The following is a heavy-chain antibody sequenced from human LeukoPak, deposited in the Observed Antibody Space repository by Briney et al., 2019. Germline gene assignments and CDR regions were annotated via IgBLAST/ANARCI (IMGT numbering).Heavy chain of an antibody. CDR1: GSTFTNAW. Sequence: PGGSLRLSCAASGSTFTNAWMNWVRQAPGKGLEWVGRIKSKADGETIDYAAPVKGRFTFSRDDSKNMLYLQMNSLKSEGTAVYYCSTLTSRGLSDSWGQGTLVTVSS. J-gene: IGHJ4*02. V-gene: IGHV3-15*07. D-gene: IGHD1-20*01. CDR3: STLTSRGLSDS. CDR2: IKSKADGETI.